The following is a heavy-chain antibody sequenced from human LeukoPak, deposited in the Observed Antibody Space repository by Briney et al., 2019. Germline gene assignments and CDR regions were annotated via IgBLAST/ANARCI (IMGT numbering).Heavy chain of an antibody. J-gene: IGHJ6*02. V-gene: IGHV3-33*01. CDR3: ARAPVVRGVTDYYHGMDV. D-gene: IGHD3-10*01. CDR2: IWYDGSNK. Sequence: PGRSLILSCVASGFTFKSYGMHWVRQAPGKGLEWVAIIWYDGSNKYYADFVKGRFTTSRDNSKNTLYLQMNSLRAEDTGVYYCARAPVVRGVTDYYHGMDVWGQGTTVTVSS. CDR1: GFTFKSYG.